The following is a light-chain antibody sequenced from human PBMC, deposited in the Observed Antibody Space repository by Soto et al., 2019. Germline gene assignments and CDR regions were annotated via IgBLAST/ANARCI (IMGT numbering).Light chain of an antibody. J-gene: IGKJ4*01. CDR3: QQYGSSPLT. V-gene: IGKV3-20*01. CDR2: GAT. CDR1: QSVSFSY. Sequence: EIVLTQSPGTLSLSPGDRATLSCRASQSVSFSYLAWYQQKAGQAPRLLIYGATSRATGIPDRFSGSESGRDFTLTISRLEQEDVAVYYCQQYGSSPLTFGGGTKVEIK.